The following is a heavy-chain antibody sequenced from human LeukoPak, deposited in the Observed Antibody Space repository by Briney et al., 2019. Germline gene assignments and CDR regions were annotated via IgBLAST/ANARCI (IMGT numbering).Heavy chain of an antibody. J-gene: IGHJ4*02. V-gene: IGHV3-33*06. CDR1: GFTFSIYA. CDR2: IWYDGSIK. Sequence: GGSLRLSCAASGFTFSIYAMSWVRQAPGKGLEWVAVIWYDGSIKYYAESVKGRFTISKDNSKNTLYLQMNSLRAEDTAVYYCAKADEMNMDYWGQGTLVTVSS. D-gene: IGHD2/OR15-2a*01. CDR3: AKADEMNMDY.